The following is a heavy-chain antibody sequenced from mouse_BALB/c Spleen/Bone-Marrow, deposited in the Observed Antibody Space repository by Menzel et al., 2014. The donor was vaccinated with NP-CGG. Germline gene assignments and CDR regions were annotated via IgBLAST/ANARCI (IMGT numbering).Heavy chain of an antibody. J-gene: IGHJ1*01. CDR2: IRNKANGYTT. D-gene: IGHD1-1*01. CDR3: ARDENYDIYWYFDV. V-gene: IGHV7-3*02. CDR1: GFTFTDYY. Sequence: EVKLVESGGGLVQPGGSLRLSCATSGFTFTDYYMSWVRQPPGKALEWLGFIRNKANGYTTEYSASVKGRFTISRDNSQSILYLQMNTLRAEDSATYYCARDENYDIYWYFDVWGAGTTVTVSS.